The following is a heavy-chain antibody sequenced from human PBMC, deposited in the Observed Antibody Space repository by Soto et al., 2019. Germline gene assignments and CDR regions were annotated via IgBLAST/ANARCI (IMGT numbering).Heavy chain of an antibody. V-gene: IGHV3-73*01. J-gene: IGHJ5*02. CDR2: IRSKANSYAT. CDR1: GFTFSGSA. Sequence: GGSLRLSCAASGFTFSGSAMHWVRHASGQGPEWVGRIRSKANSYATAYAASVKGRFTISRDDSKNTAYLQMNSLKTEDTAVYYCTRFFYGTGTGWFDPWGQGTLVTVSS. D-gene: IGHD1-7*01. CDR3: TRFFYGTGTGWFDP.